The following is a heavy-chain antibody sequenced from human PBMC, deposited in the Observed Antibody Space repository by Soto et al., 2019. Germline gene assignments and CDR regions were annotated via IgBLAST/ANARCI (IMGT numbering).Heavy chain of an antibody. V-gene: IGHV3-23*01. CDR2: VSGSGGGT. CDR1: RFSFPDYP. CDR3: AKDIEPDYSYYGLDV. Sequence: GGSLRLSCAASRFSFPDYPMTWVRRAPGKGLEWVSTVSGSGGGTFYAHSVKGRFTISRDNSKKVVYLQMNSLRAEDTAVYYCAKDIEPDYSYYGLDVWGLGTTVTVSS. J-gene: IGHJ6*02.